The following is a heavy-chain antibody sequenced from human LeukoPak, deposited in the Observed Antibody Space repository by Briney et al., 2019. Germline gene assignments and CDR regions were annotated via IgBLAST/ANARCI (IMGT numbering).Heavy chain of an antibody. CDR3: AKEGPGSYSYFDY. J-gene: IGHJ4*02. Sequence: GGSLRLSCAASGFTFSSYGMHWVRQAPGKGLEWVAVISYDGSNKYYADSVKGRFTISRDNSKNTLYLQMNSLRAVDTAVYYCAKEGPGSYSYFDYWGQGTLVTVSS. V-gene: IGHV3-30*18. D-gene: IGHD1-26*01. CDR1: GFTFSSYG. CDR2: ISYDGSNK.